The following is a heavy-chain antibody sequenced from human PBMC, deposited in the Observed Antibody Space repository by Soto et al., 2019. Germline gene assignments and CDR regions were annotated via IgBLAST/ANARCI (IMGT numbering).Heavy chain of an antibody. J-gene: IGHJ6*03. CDR3: ARGGFAREGTTSSGWYSGYYYYYMDV. Sequence: QVQLQQWGAGLLKPSETLSLTCAVYGGSFSGYYWSWIRQPPGKGLEWIGEINHSGSTNYNPSLKSRVTISVDTSKNQFSLKLSSVTAADTAVYYCARGGFAREGTTSSGWYSGYYYYYMDVWGKGTTVTVSS. CDR1: GGSFSGYY. V-gene: IGHV4-34*01. CDR2: INHSGST. D-gene: IGHD6-19*01.